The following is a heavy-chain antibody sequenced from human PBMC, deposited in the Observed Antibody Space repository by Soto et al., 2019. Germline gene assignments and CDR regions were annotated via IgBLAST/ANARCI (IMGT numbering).Heavy chain of an antibody. CDR1: GGSFSGYY. CDR3: ARGWWHYYYGMDV. Sequence: SETLSLTCAVYGGSFSGYYWSWIRQPPGKGLEWIGEINHSGSTNYNPSLKSRVTISVDTSKNQFSLKLSSVTAADTAVYYCARGWWHYYYGMDVWGQGTTVTVSS. CDR2: INHSGST. J-gene: IGHJ6*02. D-gene: IGHD2-8*02. V-gene: IGHV4-34*01.